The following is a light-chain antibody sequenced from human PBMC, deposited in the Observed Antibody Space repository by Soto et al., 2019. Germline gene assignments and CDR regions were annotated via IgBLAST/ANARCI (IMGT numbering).Light chain of an antibody. V-gene: IGLV2-23*01. CDR2: EGT. J-gene: IGLJ2*01. CDR1: SSNVGRYNL. CDR3: CSYAGSDTPAI. Sequence: QSALTQPASVSGSPGQSITISCTGSSSNVGRYNLVSWYQQHPGKAPKLMIYEGTKRPSGVSNRFSGSKSGNTASLTISGLQAEDEAFYYCCSYAGSDTPAIFGGGTKLTVL.